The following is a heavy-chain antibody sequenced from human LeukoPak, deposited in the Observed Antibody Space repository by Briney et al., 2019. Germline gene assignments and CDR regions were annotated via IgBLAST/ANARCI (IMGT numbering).Heavy chain of an antibody. CDR3: ARRIHGSSHVDC. CDR2: INHSGST. D-gene: IGHD6-13*01. Sequence: SETLSLTCAVYGGSFSGYYWSWIRQPPGKGPEWIGEINHSGSTNYNPSLKSRVTISVDTSKNQFSLKLSSVTAADTAVYYCARRIHGSSHVDCWGQGTLVTVSS. J-gene: IGHJ4*02. CDR1: GGSFSGYY. V-gene: IGHV4-34*01.